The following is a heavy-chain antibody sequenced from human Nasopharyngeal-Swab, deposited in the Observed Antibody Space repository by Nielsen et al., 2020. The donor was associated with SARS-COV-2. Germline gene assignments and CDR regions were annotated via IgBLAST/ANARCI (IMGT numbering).Heavy chain of an antibody. V-gene: IGHV3-7*01. Sequence: GESLKISCAASGFTFSFYWMTWVRQAPGKGLEWVANIKQDGSEKYYVDSVKGRFTIPRDNAKSSLYLQMNSLRAEDTAVFYCARQTRAVATASHYYGMTVWGQGTTVTVSS. J-gene: IGHJ6*02. CDR1: GFTFSFYW. D-gene: IGHD6-13*01. CDR2: IKQDGSEK. CDR3: ARQTRAVATASHYYGMTV.